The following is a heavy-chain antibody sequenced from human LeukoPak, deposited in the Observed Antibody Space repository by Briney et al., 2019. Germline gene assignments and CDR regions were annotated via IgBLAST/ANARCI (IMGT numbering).Heavy chain of an antibody. CDR2: ISDDGVAT. V-gene: IGHV3-23*01. J-gene: IGHJ5*02. D-gene: IGHD4-23*01. CDR1: GYIFHDYA. Sequence: PGGSLRLSCVASGYIFHDYATSWVRQAPGKGLEWISGISDDGVATYYADPVKGRFSISRDNPRNTLFLQMSSLRADDTAVYYCAKQEGWELGDYYTDHWGRGTLVTVSS. CDR3: AKQEGWELGDYYTDH.